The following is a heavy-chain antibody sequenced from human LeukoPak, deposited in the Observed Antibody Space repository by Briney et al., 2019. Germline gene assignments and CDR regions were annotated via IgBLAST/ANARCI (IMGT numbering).Heavy chain of an antibody. Sequence: GGSLRLSCSTSGFTFSNHFMHWVRQAPGKGLEYVSSIGPNGASTLYADSVKGRFTISRDNSKNALYLQLTSLRLEDTALYYCVKDLTGTWSFDYWGQGALVTVSS. J-gene: IGHJ4*02. CDR3: VKDLTGTWSFDY. CDR2: IGPNGAST. CDR1: GFTFSNHF. V-gene: IGHV3-64D*06. D-gene: IGHD3-9*01.